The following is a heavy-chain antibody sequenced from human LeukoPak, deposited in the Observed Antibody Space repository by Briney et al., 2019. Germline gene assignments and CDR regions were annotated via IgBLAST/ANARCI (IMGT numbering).Heavy chain of an antibody. CDR2: IIPISGTA. CDR3: ANKLQLLAFDI. CDR1: GYTFTNYA. J-gene: IGHJ3*02. V-gene: IGHV1-69*13. Sequence: SVKVSCKASGYTFTNYAMHWVRQAPGQGLEWMGRIIPISGTANNAQKFQGRVTITADESTSTVYMELSSLRSEDTAVYYCANKLQLLAFDIWGRGTMVTVSS. D-gene: IGHD5-24*01.